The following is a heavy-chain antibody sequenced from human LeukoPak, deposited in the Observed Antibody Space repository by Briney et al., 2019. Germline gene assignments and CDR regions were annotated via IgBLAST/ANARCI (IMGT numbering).Heavy chain of an antibody. J-gene: IGHJ4*02. CDR2: ISYSGTT. D-gene: IGHD3-16*02. CDR1: GCSFTGGGHY. V-gene: IGHV4-31*02. CDR3: ARASHLGELSLGY. Sequence: SETLSLSCTVSGCSFTGGGHYWGWLRQHPGKGLEWIGYISYSGTTDDHPSLKSRVTISLGTSKNQCSLHLSSVTASDTAVYFCARASHLGELSLGYWGQGTLGTVSS.